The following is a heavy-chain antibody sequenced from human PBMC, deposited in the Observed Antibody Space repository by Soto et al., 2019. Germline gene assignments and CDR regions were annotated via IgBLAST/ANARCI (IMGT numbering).Heavy chain of an antibody. CDR3: VRTSLVVAAATREDY. J-gene: IGHJ4*02. D-gene: IGHD2-15*01. V-gene: IGHV3-74*01. CDR1: GFTFSSYW. Sequence: EVQLVESGGGLVQPGGSLRLSCAASGFTFSSYWMHWVRQAPGKGLVWVSRINSDGSSTSYADSVKGRFTISRDNAKNTLYLQMNSLRAEDTAVYYCVRTSLVVAAATREDYWGQGTLVKVSS. CDR2: INSDGSST.